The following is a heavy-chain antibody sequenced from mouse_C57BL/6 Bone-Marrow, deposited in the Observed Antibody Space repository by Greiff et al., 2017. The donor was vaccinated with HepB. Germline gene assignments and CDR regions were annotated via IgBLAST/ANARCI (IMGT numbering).Heavy chain of an antibody. CDR1: GFTFSSYT. V-gene: IGHV5-9*01. CDR2: ISGGGGNT. D-gene: IGHD2-1*01. CDR3: ARHRGNFYYAMDY. Sequence: EVKLEESGGCLVKPGGSLKLSCAASGFTFSSYTMSWVRQTPEKRLEWVATISGGGGNTYYPDSVKGRFTISRDNAKNTLYLQMSSLRSEDTALYYCARHRGNFYYAMDYWGQGTSVTVSS. J-gene: IGHJ4*01.